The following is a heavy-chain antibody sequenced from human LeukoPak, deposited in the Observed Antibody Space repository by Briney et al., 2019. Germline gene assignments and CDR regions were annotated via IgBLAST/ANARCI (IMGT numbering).Heavy chain of an antibody. CDR1: GGHTRSYY. J-gene: IGHJ4*02. CDR2: KDSIGST. CDR3: GRQGYTASYYFLDY. V-gene: IGHV4-4*07. Sequence: SDTLSPTCSVSGGHTRSYYWGWVRQPAGKGLEWIGRKDSIGSTHYNPSLKSRITMSVDTSKNEFSLSVRSVTAADTAVYFCGRQGYTASYYFLDYWRQGTLVTVSS. D-gene: IGHD1-26*01.